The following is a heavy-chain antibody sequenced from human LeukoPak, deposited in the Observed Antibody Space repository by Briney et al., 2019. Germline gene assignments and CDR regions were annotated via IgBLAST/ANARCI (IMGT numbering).Heavy chain of an antibody. CDR3: ARRGFGDQNDAFDI. J-gene: IGHJ3*02. CDR2: IRYDGSNK. CDR1: GFSFTKAW. V-gene: IGHV3-33*07. D-gene: IGHD3-10*01. Sequence: GGSLRLSCAASGFSFTKAWMSWGRQAPGKGLEWVSFIRYDGSNKYYPDSVRGRFTISRDNSKNTLYLQMNSLRAEDTALYYCARRGFGDQNDAFDIWGQGTMVTVSS.